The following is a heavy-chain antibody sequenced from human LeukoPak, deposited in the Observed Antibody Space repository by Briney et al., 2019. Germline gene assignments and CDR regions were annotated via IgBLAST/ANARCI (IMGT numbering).Heavy chain of an antibody. D-gene: IGHD3-22*01. V-gene: IGHV3-30-3*01. CDR2: ISYDGSNK. CDR3: ARDRRGYYYDSSGYLFDY. CDR1: GFTFSSYA. J-gene: IGHJ4*02. Sequence: GRSLRLSCAASGFTFSSYAMHWVRQAPGKGLEWVAVISYDGSNKYYADFVKGRFTISRDNSKNTLYLQMNSLRAEDTAVYYCARDRRGYYYDSSGYLFDYWGQGTLVTVSS.